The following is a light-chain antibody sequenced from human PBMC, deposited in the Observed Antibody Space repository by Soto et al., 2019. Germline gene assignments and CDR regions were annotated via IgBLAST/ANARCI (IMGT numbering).Light chain of an antibody. J-gene: IGKJ5*01. CDR1: QSVSGH. CDR2: GAS. Sequence: EIVITQSPATLSVSPGERVTLSCRASQSVSGHLAWYQQKPGQAPRLIISGASTRATGIPARFSGSGSGTDFTLTISRLDPEDFAVYYCQQDGISPITFGQGGLLEIK. CDR3: QQDGISPIT. V-gene: IGKV3-15*01.